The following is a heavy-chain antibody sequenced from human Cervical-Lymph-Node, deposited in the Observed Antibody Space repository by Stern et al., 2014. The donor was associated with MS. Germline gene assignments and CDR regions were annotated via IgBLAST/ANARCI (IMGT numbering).Heavy chain of an antibody. CDR1: GFSLSHVRMG. CDR3: ARMMQHLAGDAFDI. D-gene: IGHD6-13*01. CDR2: NFLNDGE. Sequence: QITLKESGPVLVKPTETLTLTCTVSGFSLSHVRMGVSWIRQPPGKALEWLGTNFLNDGESYTTSLKGRLTLSKDISKSQVILTMTHMDPADTATYYCARMMQHLAGDAFDIWGQGTMVSVSS. J-gene: IGHJ3*02. V-gene: IGHV2-26*01.